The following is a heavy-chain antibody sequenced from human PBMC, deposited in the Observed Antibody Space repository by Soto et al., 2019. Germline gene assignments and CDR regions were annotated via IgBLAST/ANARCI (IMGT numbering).Heavy chain of an antibody. V-gene: IGHV3-21*01. CDR2: ISSSSSYI. Sequence: PGGSLRLSCAASGFTFSSYSMNWVRQAPGKGLEWVSSISSSSSYIYYADSVKGRFTISRDNAKNSLYLQMNSLRAEDTAVYYCARGYYDFWSGYYEHDGPFDYWGQGTMVTVSS. D-gene: IGHD3-3*01. CDR1: GFTFSSYS. CDR3: ARGYYDFWSGYYEHDGPFDY. J-gene: IGHJ4*02.